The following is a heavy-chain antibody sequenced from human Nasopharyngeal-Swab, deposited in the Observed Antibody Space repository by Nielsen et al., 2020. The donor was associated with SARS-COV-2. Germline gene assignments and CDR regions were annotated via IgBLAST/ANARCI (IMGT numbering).Heavy chain of an antibody. D-gene: IGHD3-10*01. CDR2: INPNSGGT. V-gene: IGHV1-2*06. CDR1: GYTFTGYY. J-gene: IGHJ6*03. CDR3: ARDLMYYYGSGSSHFYMDV. Sequence: ASVKVSCKASGYTFTGYYMHWVRQAPGQGLEWMGRINPNSGGTNYAQKFQGRVTMTRDTSISTAYMELSRLRSDDTAVYYCARDLMYYYGSGSSHFYMDVWGKGTTVTVSS.